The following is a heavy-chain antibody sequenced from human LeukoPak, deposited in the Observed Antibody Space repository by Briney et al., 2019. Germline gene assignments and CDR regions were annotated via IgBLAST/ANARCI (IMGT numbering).Heavy chain of an antibody. V-gene: IGHV3-23*01. CDR2: ISDSGGST. CDR3: AKDRDSGSGYYTWGLFDA. Sequence: PSETLSLTCTVSGGSISSGGHSWSWIRQPPGKGLEWVSGISDSGGSTVYADSIKGRFIISRDNSKNMLYLQMNSLRAEDTAVYYCAKDRDSGSGYYTWGLFDAWGQGTLVTVSS. J-gene: IGHJ5*02. CDR1: GGSISSGGHS. D-gene: IGHD3-10*01.